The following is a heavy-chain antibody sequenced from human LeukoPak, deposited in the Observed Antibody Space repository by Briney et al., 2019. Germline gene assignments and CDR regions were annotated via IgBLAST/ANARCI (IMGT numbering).Heavy chain of an antibody. CDR1: SYSISSGYY. V-gene: IGHV4-38-2*02. Sequence: PSETLSLTCTVSSYSISSGYYWGWIRQPPGKGLEWIGSIYHSGTTYYNPSLKSRVTISVDTSENQFSLKLSSVTAADTAVYYCAREAYWNYNFDYWGQGTLVIVSS. J-gene: IGHJ4*02. CDR2: IYHSGTT. D-gene: IGHD1-7*01. CDR3: AREAYWNYNFDY.